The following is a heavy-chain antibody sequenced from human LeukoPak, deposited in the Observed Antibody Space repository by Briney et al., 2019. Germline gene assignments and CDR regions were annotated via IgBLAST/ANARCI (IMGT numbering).Heavy chain of an antibody. V-gene: IGHV1-2*02. D-gene: IGHD4-17*01. CDR3: ARERQGNTVTNGTPNDY. Sequence: GASVKVSCKASGYTFTGYYMHWVRQAPGQGLEWMGWINPNSGGTNYAQKFQGRVTMTRDTSISTAYMELSSLRSEDTAVYYCARERQGNTVTNGTPNDYWGQGTLVTVSS. J-gene: IGHJ4*02. CDR1: GYTFTGYY. CDR2: INPNSGGT.